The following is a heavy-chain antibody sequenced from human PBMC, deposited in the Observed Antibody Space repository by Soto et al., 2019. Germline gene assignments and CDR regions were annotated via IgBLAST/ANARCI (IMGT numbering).Heavy chain of an antibody. Sequence: EVQLVESGGGLVKPGGSLRLSCAASGFTFSSYSMNWVRQAPGKGLEWVSSISSSSSYIYYADSVKGRFTISRDNAKNSRYLQMNSLRAEDTAVYYCARESGSGYLGWFDPWGQGTLVTVSS. CDR2: ISSSSSYI. CDR3: ARESGSGYLGWFDP. CDR1: GFTFSSYS. D-gene: IGHD3-10*01. V-gene: IGHV3-21*01. J-gene: IGHJ5*02.